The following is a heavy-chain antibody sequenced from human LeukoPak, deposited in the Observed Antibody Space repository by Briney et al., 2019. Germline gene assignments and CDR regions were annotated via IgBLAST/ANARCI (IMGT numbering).Heavy chain of an antibody. CDR1: GFTFSSYN. CDR3: ARDSDVHCSGGSCTNFDY. Sequence: PGGSLRLSCAASGFTFSSYNMNWVRQAPGKGLEWVSSITSSSTYIYYADSVKGRFTISRDNARNSLYLQMNSLRVEDTAVYYCARDSDVHCSGGSCTNFDYWGQGTRVTVSS. CDR2: ITSSSTYI. D-gene: IGHD2-15*01. V-gene: IGHV3-21*01. J-gene: IGHJ4*02.